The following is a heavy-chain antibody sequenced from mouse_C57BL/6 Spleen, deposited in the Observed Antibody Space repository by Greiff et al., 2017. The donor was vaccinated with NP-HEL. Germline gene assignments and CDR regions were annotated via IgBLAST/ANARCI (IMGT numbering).Heavy chain of an antibody. CDR2: IYPRDGST. J-gene: IGHJ4*01. CDR1: GYTFTSYD. CDR3: ASYGSNYAMDY. D-gene: IGHD1-1*01. V-gene: IGHV1-85*01. Sequence: VQLQQSGPELVKPGASVKLSCKASGYTFTSYDINWVKQRPGQGLEWIGWIYPRDGSTKYNEKFKGKATFTVDTSSSTAYMELHSLTSEDSAVYFCASYGSNYAMDYWGQGTSVTVSS.